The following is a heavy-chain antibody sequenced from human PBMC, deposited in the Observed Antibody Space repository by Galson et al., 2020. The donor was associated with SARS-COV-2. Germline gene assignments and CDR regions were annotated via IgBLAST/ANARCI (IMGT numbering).Heavy chain of an antibody. D-gene: IGHD3-22*01. CDR1: GFTFSSYA. J-gene: IGHJ4*02. CDR2: ISGSGGST. Sequence: GESLKISCAASGFTFSSYAMSWVRQAPGKGLEWVSAISGSGGSTYYADSVKGRFTISRDNSKNTLYLQMNSLRAEDTAVYYCAKAGYDSSGYFITFDYWGQGTLVTVSS. CDR3: AKAGYDSSGYFITFDY. V-gene: IGHV3-23*01.